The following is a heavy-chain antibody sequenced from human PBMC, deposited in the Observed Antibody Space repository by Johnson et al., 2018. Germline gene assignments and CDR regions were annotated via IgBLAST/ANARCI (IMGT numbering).Heavy chain of an antibody. CDR2: IWYDGSNK. D-gene: IGHD4-23*01. Sequence: QVQLVQSGGGVVQPGRSLRLSCATSGFNFSTYGMHWVRQAPGKGLEWVAVIWYDGSNKYYGDSVKGRFTISRDNSKNTLYLQMNSLRPEDTDVYYCAGVDYGGNGIWGQGTMVTVSS. V-gene: IGHV3-33*01. CDR1: GFNFSTYG. CDR3: AGVDYGGNGI. J-gene: IGHJ3*02.